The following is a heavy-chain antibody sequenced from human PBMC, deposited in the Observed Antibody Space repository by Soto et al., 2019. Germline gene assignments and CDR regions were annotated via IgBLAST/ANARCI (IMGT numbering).Heavy chain of an antibody. CDR3: TTSSIAARPYAFDI. J-gene: IGHJ3*02. CDR1: GFTFSNAW. Sequence: GGSLRLSCAASGFTFSNAWMNWVRQAPGKGLEWVGRIKSKTDGGTTDYAAPVKGRFTISRDDSKNTLYLQMNSLKNEDTAVYYCTTSSIAARPYAFDIWGQGKMVTVSS. CDR2: IKSKTDGGTT. V-gene: IGHV3-15*07. D-gene: IGHD6-6*01.